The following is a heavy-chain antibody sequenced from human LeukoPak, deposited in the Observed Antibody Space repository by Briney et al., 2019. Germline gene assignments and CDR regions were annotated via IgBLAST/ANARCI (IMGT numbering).Heavy chain of an antibody. CDR3: ARPVDYGLAYDAFDI. CDR2: TYYRSKWHN. V-gene: IGHV6-1*01. Sequence: SQTLSLTCAISGDSVSDNRAAWNWIRQSPSRGLEWLGRTYYRSKWHNDYAGSLKSRISINPDTSQNQFSLQLNSVTPEDTAVYYCARPVDYGLAYDAFDIWGQGTMVTVSS. CDR1: GDSVSDNRAA. J-gene: IGHJ3*02. D-gene: IGHD4-17*01.